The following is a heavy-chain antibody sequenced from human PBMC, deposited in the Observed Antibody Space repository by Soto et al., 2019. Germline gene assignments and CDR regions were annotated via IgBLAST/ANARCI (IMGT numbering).Heavy chain of an antibody. V-gene: IGHV1-18*01. CDR3: ARDARGITIFGVVIGHYYYGMDV. Sequence: ASVKVSCKASGYTFTSYGISWVRQAPGQGLEWMGWISAYSGNTNYAQKPQGRVTMTTDTSTSTAYMELRSLRSDDTAVYYCARDARGITIFGVVIGHYYYGMDVWGQGTSVTVSS. J-gene: IGHJ6*02. CDR1: GYTFTSYG. CDR2: ISAYSGNT. D-gene: IGHD3-3*01.